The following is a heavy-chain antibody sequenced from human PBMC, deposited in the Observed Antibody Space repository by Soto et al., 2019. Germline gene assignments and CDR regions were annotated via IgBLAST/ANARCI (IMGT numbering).Heavy chain of an antibody. CDR2: IYYSGST. V-gene: IGHV4-31*03. J-gene: IGHJ6*02. CDR3: AGSRAYYYEGMDV. CDR1: GGSISSGGYY. Sequence: PSETLSLTCTVSGGSISSGGYYWSWIRQHPGKGLEWIGYIYYSGSTYYNPSLKSRVTISVDTSKNQFSLKLSSVTAADTAVYYCAGSRAYYYEGMDVWGQGTTVTVSS.